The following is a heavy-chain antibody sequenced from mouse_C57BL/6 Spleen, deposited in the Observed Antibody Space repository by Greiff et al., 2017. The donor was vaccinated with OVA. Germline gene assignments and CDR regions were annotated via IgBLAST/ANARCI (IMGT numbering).Heavy chain of an antibody. V-gene: IGHV1-18*01. J-gene: IGHJ4*01. Sequence: VQLKESRPELVKPGASVKIPCKASGYTFTDYNMDWVKQSHGKSLEWIGDINPNNGGTIYNQKFKGKATLTVDKSSSTAYMELRSLTSEDTAVYYCARIKSNSYYAMDYWGQGTSVTVSS. D-gene: IGHD2-5*01. CDR1: GYTFTDYN. CDR3: ARIKSNSYYAMDY. CDR2: INPNNGGT.